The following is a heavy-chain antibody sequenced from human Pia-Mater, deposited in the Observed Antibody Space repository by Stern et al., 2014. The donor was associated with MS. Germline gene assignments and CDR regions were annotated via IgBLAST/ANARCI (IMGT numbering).Heavy chain of an antibody. D-gene: IGHD3-22*01. Sequence: VQLVESGPEVKKPGSSVKVSCKASGGTFSNYAISWVRQAPGQGLEWMGGLIIIFVTANYAQKFQGRVTISADESTSTAYMELSSLRSEDTAVYYCARASERSGYYPDYFQYWGQGTPVTVSS. J-gene: IGHJ1*01. V-gene: IGHV1-69*01. CDR1: GGTFSNYA. CDR3: ARASERSGYYPDYFQY. CDR2: LIIIFVTA.